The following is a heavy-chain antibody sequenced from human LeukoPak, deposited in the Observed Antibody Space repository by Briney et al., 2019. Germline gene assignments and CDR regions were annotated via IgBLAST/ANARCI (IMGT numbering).Heavy chain of an antibody. CDR3: ARSAPGTPLGGYYYYMDV. CDR2: ISAYNGNT. CDR1: GYTFTNYG. V-gene: IGHV1-18*01. D-gene: IGHD1/OR15-1a*01. J-gene: IGHJ6*03. Sequence: ASVKVSCKAYGYTFTNYGIIWVRQAPGQGLEWMGWISAYNGNTNYAQKVQGRVTMTTDTSTSTAYMELRSLRSDDTAVYYCARSAPGTPLGGYYYYMDVWGKGTTVTVSS.